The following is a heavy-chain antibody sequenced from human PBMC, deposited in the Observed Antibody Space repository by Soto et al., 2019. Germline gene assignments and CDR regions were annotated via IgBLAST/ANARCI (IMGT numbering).Heavy chain of an antibody. CDR2: IYYSGST. V-gene: IGHV4-59*01. Sequence: SETLSLTCTVSGGSISSYYWSWIRQPPGKGLEWIGYIYYSGSTNYNPSLKSRVTISVDTSKNQFSLKLSSVTAADTAVYYCARVRGGYYGSGRYSRAVWGQGPTVAASS. J-gene: IGHJ6*02. CDR3: ARVRGGYYGSGRYSRAV. D-gene: IGHD3-10*01. CDR1: GGSISSYY.